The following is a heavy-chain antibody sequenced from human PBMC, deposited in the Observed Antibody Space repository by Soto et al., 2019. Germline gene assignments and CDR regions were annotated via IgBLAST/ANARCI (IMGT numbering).Heavy chain of an antibody. D-gene: IGHD3-16*01. CDR3: ARGVGPFDY. V-gene: IGHV3-33*01. J-gene: IGHJ4*02. CDR1: GFTFSTYG. CDR2: IWYDGSNK. Sequence: QVQLVESGGGVVQPGRSLRLSCAASGFTFSTYGMHWVRQATGKGLEWVAAIWYDGSNKYYADSVKGGFTISRDNSKEMVYLEINSLRGEGTAVYYCARGVGPFDYWGQGTLVTVSS.